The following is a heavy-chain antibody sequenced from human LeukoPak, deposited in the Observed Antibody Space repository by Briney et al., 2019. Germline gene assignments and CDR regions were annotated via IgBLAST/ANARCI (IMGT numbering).Heavy chain of an antibody. J-gene: IGHJ4*01. Sequence: GGSLRLSCEASGFIFSTYWMSWVRQAPGKGLEWVATIRQDGSETHYVNSVKGRFTISRDNVKNSLYLQLNSLRAEDTAVYFCVRGCGRASCPYFFDSWGHGSLVSVSS. V-gene: IGHV3-7*01. CDR3: VRGCGRASCPYFFDS. CDR2: IRQDGSET. CDR1: GFIFSTYW. D-gene: IGHD2-2*01.